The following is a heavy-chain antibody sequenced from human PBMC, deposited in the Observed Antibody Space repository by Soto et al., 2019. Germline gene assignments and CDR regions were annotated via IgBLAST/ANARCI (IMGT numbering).Heavy chain of an antibody. D-gene: IGHD6-19*01. Sequence: QVQLVESGGGLVKTRGSLRLSCVASGFSFSDYYMSWVRQAPGKGLEWISYISGSSSNIYYADSLKGRFTISRDNAENSVFLQMNNLRAEDTARYYCAKMTSSGWYDPVFHWGQGTLVTVSS. CDR1: GFSFSDYY. J-gene: IGHJ4*02. V-gene: IGHV3-11*01. CDR3: AKMTSSGWYDPVFH. CDR2: ISGSSSNI.